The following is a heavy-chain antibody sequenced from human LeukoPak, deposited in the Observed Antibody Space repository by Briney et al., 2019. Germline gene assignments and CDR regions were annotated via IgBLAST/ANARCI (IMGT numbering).Heavy chain of an antibody. CDR3: AKRGIVIRAVIIIGFHKEAYYFDY. CDR1: GITLSNYG. V-gene: IGHV3-23*01. D-gene: IGHD3-10*01. Sequence: GGSLRLSCVVSGITLSNYGMSWVRRAPGKGLEWVSGISERGGSTNYADSVKGRFIISRDTSKNTVYLQMNSLRVEDTAVYFRAKRGIVIRAVIIIGFHKEAYYFDYWGQGILVTVSS. J-gene: IGHJ4*02. CDR2: ISERGGST.